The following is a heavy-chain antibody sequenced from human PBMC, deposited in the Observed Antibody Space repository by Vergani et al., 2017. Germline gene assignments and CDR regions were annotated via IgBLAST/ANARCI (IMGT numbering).Heavy chain of an antibody. CDR2: IRYDGSNK. J-gene: IGHJ4*02. Sequence: VQLVESGGGVVQPGGSLRLSCAASGFTFSSYGMHWVRQAPGKGLEWVAFIRYDGSNKYYADSVKGRFTISRDNSKNTLYLQMNSLRAEDTAVYYCAKADSGWPYYFDYWGQGTLVTVSS. V-gene: IGHV3-30*02. D-gene: IGHD6-19*01. CDR3: AKADSGWPYYFDY. CDR1: GFTFSSYG.